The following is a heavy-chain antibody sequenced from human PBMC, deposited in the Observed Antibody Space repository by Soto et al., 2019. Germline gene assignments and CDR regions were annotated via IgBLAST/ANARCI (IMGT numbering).Heavy chain of an antibody. D-gene: IGHD3-10*01. Sequence: QVQLVESGGGVVQPGRSLRLSCAASGFTFSSYAMHGVRQAPGKGLEWVAVISYDGSNKYYADSVKGRFTISRDNSKNTLYLQMNSLRAEDTAVYYCARQGFGVLTKAHGMDVWGQGTTVTVSS. CDR2: ISYDGSNK. V-gene: IGHV3-30-3*01. CDR3: ARQGFGVLTKAHGMDV. CDR1: GFTFSSYA. J-gene: IGHJ6*02.